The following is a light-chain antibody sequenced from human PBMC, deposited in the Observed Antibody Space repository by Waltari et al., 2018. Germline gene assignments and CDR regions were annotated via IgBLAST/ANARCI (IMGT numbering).Light chain of an antibody. J-gene: IGKJ4*01. V-gene: IGKV1-5*03. CDR1: QSISSL. CDR3: QQYNSYPLT. CDR2: KAS. Sequence: DIQMTQSPSTLSASVGDRVTITCRASQSISSLLAWYQQKPGNAPKFLIYKASSLESGVPSRFSGSESGTEFTLTISSLQPDDFATYYCQQYNSYPLTFGGGTKVEIK.